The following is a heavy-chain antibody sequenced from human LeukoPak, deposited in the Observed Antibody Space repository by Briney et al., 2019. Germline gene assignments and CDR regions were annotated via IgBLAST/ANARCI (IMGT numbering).Heavy chain of an antibody. D-gene: IGHD6-13*01. Sequence: GESLKISCKGSGYTFASYWVDWVRQMPGKGLELMGIIYPDDSDIRYSPSFQGQVNISADKSISTAYLQWSSLKASDTGIYYCARGIGAVLNWFDPWGQGTLVTVSS. CDR3: ARGIGAVLNWFDP. CDR2: IYPDDSDI. J-gene: IGHJ5*02. CDR1: GYTFASYW. V-gene: IGHV5-51*01.